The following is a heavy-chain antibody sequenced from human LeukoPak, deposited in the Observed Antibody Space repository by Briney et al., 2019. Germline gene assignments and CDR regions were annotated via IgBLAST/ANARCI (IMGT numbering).Heavy chain of an antibody. CDR1: GFTFSSCS. Sequence: PGGSLTLSCAASGFTFSSCSMNWVRQAPGKGLEWVSSISSSSSYIYYADSVKGRFTISRDNAKNSLYLQMNSLRAEDTAVYYCAVLWYYGSGSYYPGLDYWGQGTLVTVSS. CDR2: ISSSSSYI. CDR3: AVLWYYGSGSYYPGLDY. D-gene: IGHD3-10*01. V-gene: IGHV3-21*01. J-gene: IGHJ4*02.